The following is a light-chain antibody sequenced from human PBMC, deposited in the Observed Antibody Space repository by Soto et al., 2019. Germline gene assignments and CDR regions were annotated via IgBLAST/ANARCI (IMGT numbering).Light chain of an antibody. Sequence: DIQMTQSPSAMSASEGDTVTITCRASLGISDFLAWFQRKPGKVPKRLMYAASSLQSGVPSSFSGGGSGTGFTLTFSSLQPEDFATYYCLQHNFYPWTFGQGTKV. V-gene: IGKV1-17*03. J-gene: IGKJ1*01. CDR3: LQHNFYPWT. CDR2: AAS. CDR1: LGISDF.